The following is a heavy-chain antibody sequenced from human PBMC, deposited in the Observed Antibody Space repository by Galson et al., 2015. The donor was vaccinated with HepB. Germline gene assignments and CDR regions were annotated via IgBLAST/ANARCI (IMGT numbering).Heavy chain of an antibody. CDR3: AKSAFTNYADWFDL. CDR2: ISDDGIIQ. J-gene: IGHJ5*01. D-gene: IGHD2-8*01. V-gene: IGHV3-30*18. Sequence: SLRLSCAASGFDFSDYGIHWVRRAPGGGLQWVAVISDDGIIQYYAKSLKGQFTISRDNSKNTVFLQMKSLRIEDTATYHCAKSAFTNYADWFDLWGQGTLVIVSS. CDR1: GFDFSDYG.